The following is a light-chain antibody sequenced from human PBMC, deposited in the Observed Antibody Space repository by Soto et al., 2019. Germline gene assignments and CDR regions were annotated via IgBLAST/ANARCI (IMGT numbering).Light chain of an antibody. CDR2: STN. CDR3: VLYMGSGIWV. J-gene: IGLJ3*02. CDR1: SGSVSTSYY. V-gene: IGLV8-61*01. Sequence: QTVVTQEPSFSVSPGGTVTLTCGLSSGSVSTSYYPSWYQQTPGQAPRTLIYSTNTRSSGVPDRFSCSILGNKAALTITGAQADYESDYYCVLYMGSGIWVFGGGTKLTVL.